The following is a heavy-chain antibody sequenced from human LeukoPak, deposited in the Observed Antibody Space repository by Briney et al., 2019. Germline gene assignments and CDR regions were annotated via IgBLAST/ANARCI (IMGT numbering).Heavy chain of an antibody. CDR1: GFTFDDYA. Sequence: GGSLRLSCAASGFTFDDYAMHWVRQAPGKGLEWVSGISWNSGSIGYADSVKGLFTISRDNAKNSLYLQMNSLRAEDTALYYCANDIYPRLRGEFDIWGQGTMVTVSS. J-gene: IGHJ3*02. CDR2: ISWNSGSI. CDR3: ANDIYPRLRGEFDI. D-gene: IGHD4-17*01. V-gene: IGHV3-9*01.